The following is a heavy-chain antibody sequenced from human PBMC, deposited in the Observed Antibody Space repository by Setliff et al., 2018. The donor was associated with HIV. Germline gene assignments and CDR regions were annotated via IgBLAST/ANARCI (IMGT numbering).Heavy chain of an antibody. CDR1: GYTLRRHG. Sequence: GASVKVSCKASGYTLRRHGISWVRQAPGQGLEWMGWISAYNGNTNYAQKFRGRVTLTTDTSTSTAYMELRSLRSDDTAVYYCARVNDILLGYWVGYFDYWGQGTLGTVS. CDR2: ISAYNGNT. J-gene: IGHJ4*02. V-gene: IGHV1-18*01. D-gene: IGHD2-8*01. CDR3: ARVNDILLGYWVGYFDY.